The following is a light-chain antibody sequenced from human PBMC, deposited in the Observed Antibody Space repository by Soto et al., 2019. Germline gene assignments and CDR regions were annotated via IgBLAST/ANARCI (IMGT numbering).Light chain of an antibody. CDR2: GAS. CDR3: QYYDNSPV. CDR1: QNVNDN. Sequence: EIVMTQSPATLSVSPGERATLSCRASQNVNDNLAWYQHKPGQAPKLLIYGASTRATGIPARFSGSGFETDFSLSISSLQSDDFAVYYCQYYDNSPVFGGGTKGEIK. J-gene: IGKJ4*01. V-gene: IGKV3-15*01.